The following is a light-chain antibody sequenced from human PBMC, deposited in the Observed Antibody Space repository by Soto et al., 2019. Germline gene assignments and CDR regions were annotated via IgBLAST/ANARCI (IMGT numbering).Light chain of an antibody. CDR3: QQYGSSGRT. Sequence: EIVLTQSPGTLSLSPGERASLACRASQSVTSNYLDWYQQKPGQAPRLLIYGASSRATGIPGRFSGSGSGTDFTLTISRLEPEDFAVYYCQQYGSSGRTFGQGTKVDI. J-gene: IGKJ1*01. CDR1: QSVTSNY. CDR2: GAS. V-gene: IGKV3-20*01.